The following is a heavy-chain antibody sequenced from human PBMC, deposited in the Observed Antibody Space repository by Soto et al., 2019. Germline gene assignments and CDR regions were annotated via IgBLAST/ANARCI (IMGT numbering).Heavy chain of an antibody. Sequence: PGGSLRLSCAASGFTFSSYAMSWVRQAPGKGLEWVSAISGSGGSTYYADSVKGRFTISRDNSKNTLYLQMNSLRAEDTAVYYCAKGRIAPVGTREINWLDPWGQGAIVTV. D-gene: IGHD6-13*01. CDR3: AKGRIAPVGTREINWLDP. CDR2: ISGSGGST. CDR1: GFTFSSYA. V-gene: IGHV3-23*01. J-gene: IGHJ5*02.